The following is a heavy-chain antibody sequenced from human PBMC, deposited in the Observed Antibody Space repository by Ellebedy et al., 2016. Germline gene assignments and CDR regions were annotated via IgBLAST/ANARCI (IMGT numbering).Heavy chain of an antibody. Sequence: GGSLRLSCAASGFTFEDYAMHWVRQAPGKGLEWVSGITWNSGTIGYADSVKGRFTISRDNAKNSLYLQMNSLRAEDTALYYCAKDSSSWHRELDYWGQGTLITVSS. CDR3: AKDSSSWHRELDY. V-gene: IGHV3-9*01. D-gene: IGHD6-13*01. J-gene: IGHJ4*02. CDR2: ITWNSGTI. CDR1: GFTFEDYA.